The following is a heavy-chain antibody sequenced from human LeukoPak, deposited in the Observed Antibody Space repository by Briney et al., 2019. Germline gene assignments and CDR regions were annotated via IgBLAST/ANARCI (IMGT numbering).Heavy chain of an antibody. Sequence: GGSLRLSCAASGFNVCTNYMSWVRQAPGEGLEWVSVIYSGGDTYYADSVKGRFIISRDNSKNTLYLQMNSLRPEDTAVYYCATLTYYSDSWGQGALVTVSS. CDR3: ATLTYYSDS. CDR2: IYSGGDT. D-gene: IGHD1-14*01. J-gene: IGHJ4*02. V-gene: IGHV3-66*01. CDR1: GFNVCTNY.